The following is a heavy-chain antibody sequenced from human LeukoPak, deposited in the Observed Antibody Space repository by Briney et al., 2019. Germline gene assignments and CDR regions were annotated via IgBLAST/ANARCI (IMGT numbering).Heavy chain of an antibody. Sequence: GGSLRPSCAASGXTFSIYWMSWVRQAPGKGLEWVANIKQDGSEKYYVDSVKGRFTISRDNAKNSLYLQMNSLRAEDTAVYYCATDLGSSRPNYWGQGTLVTVSS. CDR2: IKQDGSEK. D-gene: IGHD6-13*01. J-gene: IGHJ4*02. CDR3: ATDLGSSRPNY. CDR1: GXTFSIYW. V-gene: IGHV3-7*04.